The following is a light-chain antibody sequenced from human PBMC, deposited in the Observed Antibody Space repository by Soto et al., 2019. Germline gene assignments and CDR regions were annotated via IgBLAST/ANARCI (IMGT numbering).Light chain of an antibody. Sequence: EIVLTQSPGTLSLSPGERATLSCRASQSVSSSYLAWYQQKPGQAPRLLIYGASSRATGIPDRFSGSGSGTDFTLTISGLEPEDFAVYSCQHCDSSPTFGGGTKVDIK. V-gene: IGKV3-20*01. CDR1: QSVSSSY. CDR3: QHCDSSPT. CDR2: GAS. J-gene: IGKJ4*01.